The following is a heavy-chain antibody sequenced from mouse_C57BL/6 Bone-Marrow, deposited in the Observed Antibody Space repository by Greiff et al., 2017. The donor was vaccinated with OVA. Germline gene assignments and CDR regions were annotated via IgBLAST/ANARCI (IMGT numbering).Heavy chain of an antibody. Sequence: DVHLVESGGGLVKPGGSLKLSCAASGFTFSSYAMSWVRQTPEKRLEWVATISDGGSYTYYPDNVKGRFTISRDNAKNNLYLQMSHLKSEDTAMYYCARGEDYLFAYWGQGTLVTVSA. V-gene: IGHV5-4*01. D-gene: IGHD2-4*01. J-gene: IGHJ3*01. CDR1: GFTFSSYA. CDR2: ISDGGSYT. CDR3: ARGEDYLFAY.